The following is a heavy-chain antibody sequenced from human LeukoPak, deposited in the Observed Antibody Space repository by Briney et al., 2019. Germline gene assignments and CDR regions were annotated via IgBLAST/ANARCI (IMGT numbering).Heavy chain of an antibody. Sequence: SETLSLTCTVSGGSISSYYWSWIRQPPGKGLEWIGYIYYSGSTNYNPSLKSRVTISVDTSKNQFSLKLSSVTAADTAVYYCARVGASGFGELYWYFDLWGRGTLVTVSS. J-gene: IGHJ2*01. CDR3: ARVGASGFGELYWYFDL. CDR2: IYYSGST. V-gene: IGHV4-59*01. D-gene: IGHD3-10*01. CDR1: GGSISSYY.